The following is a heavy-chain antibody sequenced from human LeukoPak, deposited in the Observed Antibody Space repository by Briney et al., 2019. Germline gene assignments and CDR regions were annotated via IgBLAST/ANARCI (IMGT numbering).Heavy chain of an antibody. Sequence: SETLSLTCAVSGGSISSSNWWSWVRQPPGKGLEWIGEIYHSGSTNYNPSLKSRVTISVDKSKNQFSLKLSSVTAADTAVYYCARRQWLDPDAFDIWGRGTMVTVSS. V-gene: IGHV4-4*02. D-gene: IGHD6-19*01. CDR3: ARRQWLDPDAFDI. CDR2: IYHSGST. CDR1: GGSISSSNW. J-gene: IGHJ3*02.